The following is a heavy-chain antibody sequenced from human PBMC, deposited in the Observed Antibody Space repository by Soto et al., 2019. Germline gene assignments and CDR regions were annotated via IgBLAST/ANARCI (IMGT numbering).Heavy chain of an antibody. J-gene: IGHJ4*02. CDR3: AKKGRQLPTRYLYYFDY. CDR1: GFTFSSYA. D-gene: IGHD2-2*01. Sequence: GGSLRLSCAASGFTFSSYAMSWVRQAPGKGLEWVSAISGSGGSTYYADSVKGRFTISRDNSKNTLYLQMNSLRAEDTAVYYWAKKGRQLPTRYLYYFDYWGQGTLVTVS. CDR2: ISGSGGST. V-gene: IGHV3-23*01.